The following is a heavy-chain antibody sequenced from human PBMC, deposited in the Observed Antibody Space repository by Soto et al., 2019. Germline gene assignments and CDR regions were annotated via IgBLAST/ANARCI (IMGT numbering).Heavy chain of an antibody. CDR1: GGSISSYY. D-gene: IGHD6-19*01. V-gene: IGHV4-59*01. CDR2: IYYSGST. J-gene: IGHJ5*02. Sequence: QVQLQESGPGLVKPSETLSLTCTVSGGSISSYYWSWIRQPPGKGLEWIGYIYYSGSTNYNPSRKSRVTISVDTSKNQFSLKLSSVTAADTAVYYCARDMGAVAGLNWFDHWGQGTLVTVSS. CDR3: ARDMGAVAGLNWFDH.